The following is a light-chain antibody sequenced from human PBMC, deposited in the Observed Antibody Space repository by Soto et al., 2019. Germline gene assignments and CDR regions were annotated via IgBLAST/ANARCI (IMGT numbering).Light chain of an antibody. V-gene: IGKV1-13*02. J-gene: IGKJ5*01. CDR3: QQFNSYPIT. CDR1: QAIRGA. Sequence: AIQLTQSPSSLSASVGDRGTITCRASQAIRGALAWYQQKPGKAPKILIYDVSTLESGVPSRFSGSSSGTDFTLTISSLQPVDFATYYCQQFNSYPITFGQGTRLEIK. CDR2: DVS.